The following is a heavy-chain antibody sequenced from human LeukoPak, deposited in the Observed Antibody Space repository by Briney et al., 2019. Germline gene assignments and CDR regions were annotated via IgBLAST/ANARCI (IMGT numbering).Heavy chain of an antibody. CDR3: ATGITIFGVVLDAFDI. CDR2: ITDMFRTG. Sequence: ASVKVSCKASGGIFRSYGVSWVRQAPGQGLEWMGGITDMFRTGNYAQKFQGRVTITTDESTRTAYMELSSLTFEDTAVYYCATGITIFGVVLDAFDIWGQGTMVTVSS. D-gene: IGHD3-3*01. J-gene: IGHJ3*02. CDR1: GGIFRSYG. V-gene: IGHV1-69*05.